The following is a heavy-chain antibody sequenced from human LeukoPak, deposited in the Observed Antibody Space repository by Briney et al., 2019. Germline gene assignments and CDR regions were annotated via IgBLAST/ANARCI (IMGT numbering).Heavy chain of an antibody. V-gene: IGHV3-53*01. CDR3: ARGGARQQLVENYFDY. CDR1: GFTVSSNC. CDR2: IYRGGST. J-gene: IGHJ4*02. Sequence: PGGSLRLSCAASGFTVSSNCMSWVRQAPGKGLEWVSVIYRGGSTDYADSVKGRFTVSRDDSKNTLYLQINSLRAEDTAVYYCARGGARQQLVENYFDYWGQGTLVTVSS. D-gene: IGHD6-13*01.